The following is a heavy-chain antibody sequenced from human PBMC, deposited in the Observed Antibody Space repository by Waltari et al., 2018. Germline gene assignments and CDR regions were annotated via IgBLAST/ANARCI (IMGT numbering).Heavy chain of an antibody. CDR2: IDCSDSYT. CDR1: GYSCTTSW. CDR3: ARTIVQGQYYMDV. D-gene: IGHD3-22*01. V-gene: IGHV5-10-1*01. J-gene: IGHJ6*03. Sequence: EVQLVQSGAEVGKPGESLRIACQASGYSCTTSWITWVRQVPGKGLEWMGRIDCSDSYTNYSPSFQGHVALSVDESISTAYLQWSSLKASDTAIYYCARTIVQGQYYMDVWGKGTMVTVSS.